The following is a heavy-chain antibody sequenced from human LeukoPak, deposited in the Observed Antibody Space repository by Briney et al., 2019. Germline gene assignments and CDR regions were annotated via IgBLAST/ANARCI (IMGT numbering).Heavy chain of an antibody. D-gene: IGHD4-17*01. J-gene: IGHJ5*02. Sequence: GASVKVSCKASGYTFTGYYMHWVRQAPGQGLEWMGWINPNSGGTNYAQKFQGRVTMTRDTSISTAYMELSRLRSDDTAVYYCARDDGTRSDYGDYRRDSYNWFDPWGQGTLVTVSS. CDR3: ARDDGTRSDYGDYRRDSYNWFDP. CDR1: GYTFTGYY. CDR2: INPNSGGT. V-gene: IGHV1-2*02.